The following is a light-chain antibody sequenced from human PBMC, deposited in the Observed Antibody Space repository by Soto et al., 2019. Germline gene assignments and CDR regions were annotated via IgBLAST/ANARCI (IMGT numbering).Light chain of an antibody. CDR2: SAS. Sequence: EIVLTQSPVTLSLSPGERATLSCRASQSVTSSFLAWYQQKPGQAPRLLIYSASHRATGIPDRFSGSESGTDFTLTISRLEPEDFAVYYCQQYGSSAPITFGQGTRLEIK. V-gene: IGKV3-20*01. J-gene: IGKJ5*01. CDR3: QQYGSSAPIT. CDR1: QSVTSSF.